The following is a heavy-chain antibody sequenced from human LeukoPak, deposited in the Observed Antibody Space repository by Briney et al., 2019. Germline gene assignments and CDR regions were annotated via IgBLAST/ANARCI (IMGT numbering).Heavy chain of an antibody. V-gene: IGHV3-23*01. Sequence: GGSLRLSCVASGFSFRSYGMSWVRQAPGKGLEWVSGISDSGDSTHYADSVKGRFTISRDNAKNSLYLRMNSLRAEDTAVYYCARGWRGNLDYWGQGTLVTVSS. CDR2: ISDSGDST. J-gene: IGHJ4*02. D-gene: IGHD2/OR15-2a*01. CDR1: GFSFRSYG. CDR3: ARGWRGNLDY.